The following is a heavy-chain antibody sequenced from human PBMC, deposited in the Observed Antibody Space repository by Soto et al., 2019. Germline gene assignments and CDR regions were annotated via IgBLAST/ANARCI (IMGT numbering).Heavy chain of an antibody. Sequence: QITLKESGPTLVKPTQTLTLTCTFSGFSLTSNAVGVGWFRQPPGKALEWLALIYWDDDNHYSPSLKSRLTCTKDTSKYQVVLIMTNMDPVDTATYYCAHGSGWLFDFWGQGTLVSVSS. D-gene: IGHD6-19*01. CDR2: IYWDDDN. CDR1: GFSLTSNAVG. CDR3: AHGSGWLFDF. J-gene: IGHJ4*02. V-gene: IGHV2-5*02.